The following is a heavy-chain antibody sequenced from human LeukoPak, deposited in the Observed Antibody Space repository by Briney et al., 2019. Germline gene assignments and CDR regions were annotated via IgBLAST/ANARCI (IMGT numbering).Heavy chain of an antibody. CDR1: GFTFSSYS. V-gene: IGHV3-21*01. D-gene: IGHD2-2*01. CDR3: ARARVVPAAYFDY. CDR2: ISSSSSYI. J-gene: IGHJ4*02. Sequence: GGSLSLSCAASGFTFSSYSMNWVRQAPGKGLEWVSSISSSSSYIYYADSVKGRITISRYNAKNSLYLQMNSLRAEDTAVYYCARARVVPAAYFDYWGQGTLVTVSS.